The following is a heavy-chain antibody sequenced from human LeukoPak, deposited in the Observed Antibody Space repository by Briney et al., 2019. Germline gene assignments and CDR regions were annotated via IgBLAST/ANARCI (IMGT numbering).Heavy chain of an antibody. CDR1: GFTFSSYA. J-gene: IGHJ3*02. CDR2: ISAYNGNT. V-gene: IGHV1-18*01. Sequence: GGSLRLSCAASGFTFSSYAMSWVRQAPGQGLEWMGWISAYNGNTNYAQKLQGRVTMTTDTSTSTAYMELRSLRSDDTAVYYCARGSSGWAYAFDIWGQGTMVTVSS. D-gene: IGHD6-19*01. CDR3: ARGSSGWAYAFDI.